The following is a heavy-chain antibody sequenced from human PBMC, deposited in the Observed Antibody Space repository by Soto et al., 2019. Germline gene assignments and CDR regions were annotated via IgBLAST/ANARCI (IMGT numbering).Heavy chain of an antibody. CDR3: ARHPGGADY. J-gene: IGHJ4*02. CDR1: GDSVSKYY. CDR2: IHSTRSP. Sequence: PSETLSLTCTVSGDSVSKYYWNWIRQPAGKGLEWIGRIHSTRSPNYNPSLKSRVTMSVDTSKNQFSLKLNLTSVTAADTAVYYCARHPGGADYWGQGTLVTVSS. D-gene: IGHD3-10*01. V-gene: IGHV4-4*07.